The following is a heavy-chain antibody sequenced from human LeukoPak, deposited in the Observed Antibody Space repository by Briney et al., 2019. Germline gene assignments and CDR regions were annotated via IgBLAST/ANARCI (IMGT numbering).Heavy chain of an antibody. D-gene: IGHD3-22*01. CDR3: AKPNYYDSSGYDI. Sequence: GGSLRLFCLGSGFTFGEYALNWFRQAPGKGLEWVAVISYDGSNKYYADSVKGRFTISRDNSKNALYLQMNSLRAEDTAVYYCAKPNYYDSSGYDIWGQGTMVTVSS. V-gene: IGHV3-30*04. J-gene: IGHJ3*02. CDR1: GFTFGEYA. CDR2: ISYDGSNK.